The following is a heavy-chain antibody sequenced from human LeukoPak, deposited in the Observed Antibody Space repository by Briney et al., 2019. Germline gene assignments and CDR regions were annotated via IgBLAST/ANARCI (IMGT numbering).Heavy chain of an antibody. V-gene: IGHV3-21*01. CDR3: ARGFSSSRPHYFDY. CDR1: GFTFSSYS. D-gene: IGHD6-13*01. CDR2: ISSSSSYI. J-gene: IGHJ4*02. Sequence: GGSLRLSCAASGFTFSSYSMNWVRQAPGKGLEGVSSISSSSSYIYYADSVKGRFTISRDNAKNSLYLQMNSLRAEDTAVYYCARGFSSSRPHYFDYWGQGTPVTVSS.